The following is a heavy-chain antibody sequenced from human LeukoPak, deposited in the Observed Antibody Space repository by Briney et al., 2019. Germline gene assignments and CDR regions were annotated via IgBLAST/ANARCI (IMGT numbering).Heavy chain of an antibody. V-gene: IGHV3-30*18. D-gene: IGHD5-24*01. Sequence: GGSLRLSCAASGFTFSSYGMHWVRQAPGKGLEWVAVISHDGSNKYYADSVKGRFTISRDNSKNTLYLQMNSLRAEDTAVYYCAKDLEGYWGQGTLVTVSS. CDR3: AKDLEGY. CDR1: GFTFSSYG. J-gene: IGHJ4*02. CDR2: ISHDGSNK.